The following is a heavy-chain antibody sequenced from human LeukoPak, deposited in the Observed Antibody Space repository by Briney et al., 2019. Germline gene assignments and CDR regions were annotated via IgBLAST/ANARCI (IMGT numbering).Heavy chain of an antibody. CDR3: ARDAGDGWYDQRFDY. CDR2: IYYSGST. J-gene: IGHJ4*02. D-gene: IGHD6-19*01. CDR1: GGSISSYY. V-gene: IGHV4-59*01. Sequence: SETLSLTCTVSGGSISSYYWSWIRQPPGKGLEWIGYIYYSGSTNYNPSLKSRVTISVDTSKNQFSLKLSSVTAADTAVYYCARDAGDGWYDQRFDYWGQGTLVTVSS.